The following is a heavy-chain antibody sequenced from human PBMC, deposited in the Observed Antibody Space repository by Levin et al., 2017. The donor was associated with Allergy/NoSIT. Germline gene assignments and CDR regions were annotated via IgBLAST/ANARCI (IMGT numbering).Heavy chain of an antibody. CDR3: ARLIEATLGPVVVVAGSLDY. CDR1: GFTFSSYS. Sequence: GGSLRLSCAASGFTFSSYSMNWVRQAPGKGLEWVSSISSSSSYIYYADSVKGRFTISRDNAKNSLYLQMNSLRAEDTAVYYCARLIEATLGPVVVVAGSLDYWGQGTLVTVSS. J-gene: IGHJ4*02. CDR2: ISSSSSYI. V-gene: IGHV3-21*01. D-gene: IGHD2-15*01.